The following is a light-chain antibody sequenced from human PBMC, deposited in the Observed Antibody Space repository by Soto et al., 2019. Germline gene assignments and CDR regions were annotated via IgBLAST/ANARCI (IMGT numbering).Light chain of an antibody. J-gene: IGKJ4*01. V-gene: IGKV3-15*01. CDR2: VAS. CDR1: QSVSSN. Sequence: EIVMTQSPATLSVSPGERATLSCRASQSVSSNLAWYQQKPGQTPKLLIYVASTRATGIPARFSGSGSGTEFTLTLSILQSEDFAVYYCQQYNVWTLAFGGGTKGEFK. CDR3: QQYNVWTLA.